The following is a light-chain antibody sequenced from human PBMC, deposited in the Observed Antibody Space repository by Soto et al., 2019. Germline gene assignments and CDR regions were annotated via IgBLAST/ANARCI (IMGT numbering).Light chain of an antibody. CDR3: QQHNMNPST. CDR1: QSVXYSANNKNF. V-gene: IGKV4-1*01. CDR2: WAS. J-gene: IGKJ5*01. Sequence: DIVMTQSPDSLAASLGERATIHCKSSQSVXYSANNKNFVTWDQQKPGQPPQLLCDWASTRESWGPDRFTGRGSVTDFTLTSNSLQAEAVAVYSCQQHNMNPSTFGQGTRLDI.